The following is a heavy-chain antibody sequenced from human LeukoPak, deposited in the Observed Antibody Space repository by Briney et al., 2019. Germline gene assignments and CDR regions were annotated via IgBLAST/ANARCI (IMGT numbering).Heavy chain of an antibody. CDR2: ISYDGSNK. D-gene: IGHD3-10*01. CDR3: ARALRYFPFYGMDV. CDR1: GFTFSSYA. V-gene: IGHV3-30-3*01. J-gene: IGHJ6*02. Sequence: GGSLRLSCAASGFTFSSYAMHWVRQAPGKGLEWVAVISYDGSNKYYADSVKGRFTISRDNSKNTLYLQMNSLRAEDTAVYYCARALRYFPFYGMDVWGQGTTVTVSS.